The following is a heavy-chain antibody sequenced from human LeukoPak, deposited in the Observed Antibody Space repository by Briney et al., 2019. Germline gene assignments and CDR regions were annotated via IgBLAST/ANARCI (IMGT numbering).Heavy chain of an antibody. D-gene: IGHD6-19*01. CDR1: GGSISSYY. CDR2: IYYSGST. Sequence: SETLSLTCTVSGGSISSYYWSWIRQPPGKGLEWIGYIYYSGSTNYNPSLKSRVTISVDKSKNQFSLKLSSVTAADTAVYYCARYDVGWYYFDYWGQGTLVTVSS. CDR3: ARYDVGWYYFDY. J-gene: IGHJ4*02. V-gene: IGHV4-59*12.